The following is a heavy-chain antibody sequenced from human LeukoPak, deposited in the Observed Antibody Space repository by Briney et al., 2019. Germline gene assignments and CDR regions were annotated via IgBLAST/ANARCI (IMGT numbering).Heavy chain of an antibody. CDR3: ASGCSSTSCPVDY. CDR1: GYTFTSYA. J-gene: IGHJ4*02. D-gene: IGHD2-2*01. V-gene: IGHV1-3*01. CDR2: INAGNGNT. Sequence: EASVKVSCKASGYTFTSYAMHWVRQAPGQRLEWMGWINAGNGNTKYSQKFRGRVTITRDTSASTAYMELSSLRSEDTAVYYCASGCSSTSCPVDYWGQGTLVTVSS.